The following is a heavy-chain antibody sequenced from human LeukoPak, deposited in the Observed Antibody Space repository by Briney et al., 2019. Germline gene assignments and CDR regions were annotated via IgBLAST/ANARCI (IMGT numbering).Heavy chain of an antibody. CDR1: GFIVSRSY. V-gene: IGHV3-53*01. CDR3: AREGPYYNMDV. J-gene: IGHJ6*02. Sequence: GGSLRLSCAVSGFIVSRSYMSWVRQAPGKGLEWVSVIYSGGSTYYADSVKGRFTISRDNFKNTLYLQMNRLRVEDTAVYFCAREGPYYNMDVWGQGTTVTVSS. CDR2: IYSGGST.